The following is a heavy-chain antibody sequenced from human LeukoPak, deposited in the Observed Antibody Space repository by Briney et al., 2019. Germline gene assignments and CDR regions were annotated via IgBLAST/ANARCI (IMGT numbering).Heavy chain of an antibody. D-gene: IGHD3-10*01. CDR3: ARGSAVRGVIITDFDY. Sequence: ASETLSLTCTVSGGSISSGSYYWSWIRQPAGKGLEWIGRIYTSGSTNYNPSLKSRVTISVDTSKNQFSLKLSSVTAADTAVYYCARGSAVRGVIITDFDYWGQGTLVTVSS. J-gene: IGHJ4*02. V-gene: IGHV4-61*02. CDR2: IYTSGST. CDR1: GGSISSGSYY.